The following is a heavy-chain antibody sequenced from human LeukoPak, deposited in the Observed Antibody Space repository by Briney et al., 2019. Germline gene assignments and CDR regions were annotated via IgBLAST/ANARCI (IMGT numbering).Heavy chain of an antibody. Sequence: SVKVSCKASGGTFSGYAISWVRQAPGQGLEWMGGIIPIFGTANYAQKFQGRVTITTDESTSTAYMELSSLRSEDTAVYYCATFRYSSGWWRDYFDYWGQGTLVTVSS. CDR1: GGTFSGYA. CDR3: ATFRYSSGWWRDYFDY. V-gene: IGHV1-69*05. J-gene: IGHJ4*02. D-gene: IGHD6-19*01. CDR2: IIPIFGTA.